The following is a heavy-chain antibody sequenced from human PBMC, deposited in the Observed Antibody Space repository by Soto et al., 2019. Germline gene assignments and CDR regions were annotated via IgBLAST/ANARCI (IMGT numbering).Heavy chain of an antibody. V-gene: IGHV3-49*03. CDR3: SSGMYSVYETSPLFFDY. J-gene: IGHJ4*02. D-gene: IGHD5-12*01. Sequence: LRLSCSASGFTFGGYAMSWFRQAPGKGLEWVGFIRSRAYSRTTEYATSVIGRFTISRDDSSGVAYLQMNSLKTEDTAMYYCSSGMYSVYETSPLFFDYWGLGTLVTVSS. CDR1: GFTFGGYA. CDR2: IRSRAYSRTT.